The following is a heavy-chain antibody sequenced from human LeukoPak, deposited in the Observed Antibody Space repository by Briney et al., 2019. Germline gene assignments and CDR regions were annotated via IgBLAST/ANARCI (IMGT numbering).Heavy chain of an antibody. J-gene: IGHJ3*02. Sequence: PSETLSLTCAVSGGSFSAYYWSWIRQPPGKGLEWIGEINHSGSTNYNPSLRGRVTISFDTSKNQFSLKLSSVTAADTAVYYCARDYDYGDYDAFDIWGQGTMVTVSS. CDR2: INHSGST. D-gene: IGHD4-17*01. CDR3: ARDYDYGDYDAFDI. CDR1: GGSFSAYY. V-gene: IGHV4-34*01.